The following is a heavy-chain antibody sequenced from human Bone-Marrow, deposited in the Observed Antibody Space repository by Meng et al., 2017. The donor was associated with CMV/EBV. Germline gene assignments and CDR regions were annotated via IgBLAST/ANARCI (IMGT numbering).Heavy chain of an antibody. V-gene: IGHV3-7*01. J-gene: IGHJ4*02. Sequence: GGSLRLSCAASGFTFSSYWMSWVRQAPGKGLEWVANIKQDGSEKYYVDSVKGRFTISRDNAKNSLYLQMNSLRAEDTAVYYCARVKDDSSGYPPDYWGQGTLVTVSS. D-gene: IGHD3-22*01. CDR1: GFTFSSYW. CDR2: IKQDGSEK. CDR3: ARVKDDSSGYPPDY.